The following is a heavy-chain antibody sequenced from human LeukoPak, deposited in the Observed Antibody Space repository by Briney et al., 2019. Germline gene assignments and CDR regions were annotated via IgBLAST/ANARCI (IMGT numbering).Heavy chain of an antibody. Sequence: GGSLRLSCAASGLTVSSNYMSWVRQAPGKRLEWVSVIYTGGSTYYADSVKGRFTISRDNSKNTLYLQMHSLRAEDTAVYYCARAVVRGVIIHFDYWGQGTLVTVSS. CDR1: GLTVSSNY. CDR3: ARAVVRGVIIHFDY. V-gene: IGHV3-53*01. CDR2: IYTGGST. D-gene: IGHD3-10*01. J-gene: IGHJ4*02.